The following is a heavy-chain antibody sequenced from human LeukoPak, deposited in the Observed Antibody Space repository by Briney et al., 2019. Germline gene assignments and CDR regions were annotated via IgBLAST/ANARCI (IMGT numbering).Heavy chain of an antibody. Sequence: GGSLRLSCVASGFPFSSYWMTWVRQAPGKGLEWVANIKQDGSKKSYVDSVKGRFTISRDNAKNSLYLQMNSLRVEDTAVYYCVRSAFHAGSGNYYDYWGQGTLVTVSS. V-gene: IGHV3-7*01. D-gene: IGHD3-22*01. CDR2: IKQDGSKK. CDR3: VRSAFHAGSGNYYDY. CDR1: GFPFSSYW. J-gene: IGHJ4*02.